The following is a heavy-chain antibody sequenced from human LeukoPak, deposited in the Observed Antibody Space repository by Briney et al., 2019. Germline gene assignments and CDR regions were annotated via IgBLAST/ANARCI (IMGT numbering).Heavy chain of an antibody. D-gene: IGHD5-24*01. CDR3: ARGREGFFDY. J-gene: IGHJ4*01. Sequence: GGSLRLSCAASGFTFSTSWMHWVRQAPGKRLVWVSQINGDGGRTRFADSVKGRLTISRDNAKNTVYLQMNSLRTDDTAMYYCARGREGFFDYWGHGTLVTVSS. CDR2: INGDGGRT. CDR1: GFTFSTSW. V-gene: IGHV3-74*01.